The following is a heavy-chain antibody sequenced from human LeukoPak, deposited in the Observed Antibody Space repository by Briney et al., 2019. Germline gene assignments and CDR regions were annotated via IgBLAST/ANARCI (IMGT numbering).Heavy chain of an antibody. J-gene: IGHJ4*02. D-gene: IGHD3-16*01. CDR1: GFTFSSYA. CDR2: ISGSGNSA. CDR3: AKRGQLGY. V-gene: IGHV3-23*01. Sequence: GGSLRLSCAASGFTFSSYAMTWVRQAPGKGLEWVSTISGSGNSAYYADSVKGRFTISRDDSKNTLFLQMNSLRAEDTAVYYCAKRGQLGYWGQGTLVTVSS.